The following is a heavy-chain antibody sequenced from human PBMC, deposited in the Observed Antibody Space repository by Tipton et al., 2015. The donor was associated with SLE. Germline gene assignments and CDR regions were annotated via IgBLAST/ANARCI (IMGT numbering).Heavy chain of an antibody. CDR3: AREPYYYGSGNDI. CDR2: IYYSGST. J-gene: IGHJ3*02. Sequence: TLSLTCTVSGGSFSSGGYYWSWIRQHPGKGLEWIGYIYYSGSTYYNPSLKSRVTISVDTSKNQFSLKLSSVTAADTAVYYCAREPYYYGSGNDIWGQGTMVTVSS. D-gene: IGHD3-10*01. V-gene: IGHV4-31*03. CDR1: GGSFSSGGYY.